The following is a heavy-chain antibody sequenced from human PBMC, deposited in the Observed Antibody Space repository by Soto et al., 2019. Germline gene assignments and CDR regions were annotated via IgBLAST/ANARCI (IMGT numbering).Heavy chain of an antibody. D-gene: IGHD3-22*01. Sequence: EVQLVESGGGLVQPGGSLRLSCAASGFTFSSYWMSWVRQAPGKGLEWVANIKQDGSEKYYVDSVKGRFTISRDNAKNSLYLQMNSLRAEDTAVYYCARIVFGSLNAFDIWGQGTKVTVSS. CDR1: GFTFSSYW. J-gene: IGHJ3*02. V-gene: IGHV3-7*01. CDR2: IKQDGSEK. CDR3: ARIVFGSLNAFDI.